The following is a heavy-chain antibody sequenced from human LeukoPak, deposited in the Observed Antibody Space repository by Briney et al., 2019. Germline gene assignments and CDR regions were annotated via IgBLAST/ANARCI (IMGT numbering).Heavy chain of an antibody. CDR3: ASFTVTTGMDY. CDR1: GGSISSSSYY. Sequence: SETLSLTCTVSGGSISSSSYYWGWIRQPPGKGLEWIANIFYSGSTYYNPSLKSRVTISVDTSKNQFSLKLSSVTAADTAVYYCASFTVTTGMDYWGQGTLVTVSS. J-gene: IGHJ4*02. V-gene: IGHV4-39*07. CDR2: IFYSGST. D-gene: IGHD4-17*01.